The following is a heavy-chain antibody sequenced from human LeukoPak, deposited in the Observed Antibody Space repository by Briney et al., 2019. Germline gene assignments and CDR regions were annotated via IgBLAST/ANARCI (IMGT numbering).Heavy chain of an antibody. Sequence: GASVKVSCKASGYTFTSYYMHWVRQAPGQGLEWMGIINPSGGSTSYAQKFQGRVTMTRDTSTSTVYMELSSLRSEDTAVYYCARDKDDSSGYDYNWFDPWGQGTLVTVSS. V-gene: IGHV1-46*01. J-gene: IGHJ5*02. CDR1: GYTFTSYY. CDR2: INPSGGST. D-gene: IGHD3-22*01. CDR3: ARDKDDSSGYDYNWFDP.